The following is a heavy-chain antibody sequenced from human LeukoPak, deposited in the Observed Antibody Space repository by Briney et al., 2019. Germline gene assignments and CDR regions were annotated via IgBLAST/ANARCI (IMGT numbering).Heavy chain of an antibody. Sequence: PGGSLRLSCVASGFTVSSKYMSWVRQAPGKGLEYVSVINTDGRITYYADSVKGRFTISRDNSKNTVYLQMGSLRGEDMAVYYCTRDGGSFCDFDYWGQGALVTVSS. CDR3: TRDGGSFCDFDY. V-gene: IGHV3-64*02. D-gene: IGHD1-26*01. CDR1: GFTVSSKY. J-gene: IGHJ4*02. CDR2: INTDGRIT.